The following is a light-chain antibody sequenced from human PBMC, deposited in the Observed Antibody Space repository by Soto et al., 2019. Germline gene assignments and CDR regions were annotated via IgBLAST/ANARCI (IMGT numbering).Light chain of an antibody. Sequence: QSVLTQPASVSGSPGQSITISCTGTSSDIGAYNFVSWYQQHPGKAPKLMLYDVNIRPSGVSNRFSGSKSGNTASLTISGLKAEDEADYYCTSWRTSTTMIFGGGTKVTVL. CDR2: DVN. J-gene: IGLJ2*01. V-gene: IGLV2-14*03. CDR1: SSDIGAYNF. CDR3: TSWRTSTTMI.